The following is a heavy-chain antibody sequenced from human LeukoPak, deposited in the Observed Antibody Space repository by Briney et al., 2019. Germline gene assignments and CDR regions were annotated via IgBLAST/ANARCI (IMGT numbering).Heavy chain of an antibody. CDR1: GYTFTSYG. D-gene: IGHD3-22*01. CDR2: ISAYNGNT. Sequence: ASVKVSCKASGYTFTSYGNSWVRQAPGQGLEWMGWISAYNGNTNYAQKLQGRVTMTTDTSTSTAYMELRSLRSDDTAVYYCAREYYDSSGTQFDYWGQGTLVTVSS. V-gene: IGHV1-18*01. CDR3: AREYYDSSGTQFDY. J-gene: IGHJ4*02.